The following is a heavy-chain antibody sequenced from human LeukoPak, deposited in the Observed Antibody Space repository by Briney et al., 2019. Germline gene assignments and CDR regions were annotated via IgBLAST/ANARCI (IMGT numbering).Heavy chain of an antibody. Sequence: GASVKVSCKASGYTFTGYYVHWVRQAPGQGLEWMGWINPNSGGTNYAQKFQGRVTMTRDTSISTAYMELSSLRSDDTAVYYCATGGYCSSTSCYMPFDYWGQGTLVTVSS. CDR2: INPNSGGT. J-gene: IGHJ4*02. D-gene: IGHD2-2*02. V-gene: IGHV1-2*02. CDR3: ATGGYCSSTSCYMPFDY. CDR1: GYTFTGYY.